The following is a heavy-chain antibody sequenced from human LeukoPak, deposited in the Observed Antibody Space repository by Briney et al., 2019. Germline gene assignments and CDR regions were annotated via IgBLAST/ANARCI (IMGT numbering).Heavy chain of an antibody. V-gene: IGHV3-23*01. D-gene: IGHD5-12*01. Sequence: GGSLRLSCAASGFTFSNYAMSWVRQAPGKGLEWVSAISGSGGSTYYADSVKGRFTISRDKSKNTLYLQMNSLRVEDTAVYYCAKAGDYNGNDWDAYWGQGTLVTVSS. J-gene: IGHJ4*02. CDR1: GFTFSNYA. CDR3: AKAGDYNGNDWDAY. CDR2: ISGSGGST.